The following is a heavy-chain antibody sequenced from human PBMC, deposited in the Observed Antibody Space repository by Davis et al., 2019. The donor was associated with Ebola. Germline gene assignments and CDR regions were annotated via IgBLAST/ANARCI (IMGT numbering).Heavy chain of an antibody. CDR3: ARRRSAGWHDNYAMDV. CDR2: IDPTDPYT. V-gene: IGHV5-10-1*04. J-gene: IGHJ6*02. Sequence: GESLKISCTGSGYSFTTHWISWVRQMPGKGLEWTGRIDPTDPYTNYSPSFQGQVTISVDKSTSTAYLQWSSLKASDTAMYYCARRRSAGWHDNYAMDVWGQGTKVTVSS. CDR1: GYSFTTHW. D-gene: IGHD3-22*01.